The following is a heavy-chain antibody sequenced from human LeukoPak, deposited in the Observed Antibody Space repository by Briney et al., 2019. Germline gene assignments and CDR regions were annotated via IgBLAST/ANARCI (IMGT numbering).Heavy chain of an antibody. D-gene: IGHD1-26*01. CDR3: ARLWTVGAPKWGGTYYFDY. Sequence: ASVKVSCKASGYTFTGYYMHWVRQAPGQGLEWMGWINPNSGGTNYAQKFQGRVTMIRDTSISTAYMELSRLRSDDTAVYYCARLWTVGAPKWGGTYYFDYWGQGTLVTVSS. CDR1: GYTFTGYY. J-gene: IGHJ4*02. CDR2: INPNSGGT. V-gene: IGHV1-2*02.